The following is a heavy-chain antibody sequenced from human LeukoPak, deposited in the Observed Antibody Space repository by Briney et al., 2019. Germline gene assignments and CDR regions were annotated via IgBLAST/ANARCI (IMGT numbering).Heavy chain of an antibody. CDR1: GFTFSSYW. Sequence: GGSLRLSCAASGFTFSSYWMSWVRQAPGKGLEWVANIKQDGSEKYYVYSVKGRFTISRDNAKNSLYLQMNSLRAEDTAVYYCAGGPGRLLQDYWGQGTLVTVSS. D-gene: IGHD1-26*01. CDR2: IKQDGSEK. CDR3: AGGPGRLLQDY. V-gene: IGHV3-7*03. J-gene: IGHJ4*02.